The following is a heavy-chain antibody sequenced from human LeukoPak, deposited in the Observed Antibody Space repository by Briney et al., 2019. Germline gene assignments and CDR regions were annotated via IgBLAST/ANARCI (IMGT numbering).Heavy chain of an antibody. CDR2: IYSGGST. D-gene: IGHD3-10*01. V-gene: IGHV3-66*01. Sequence: GGSLRLSCAASGIIVSNNYMSWVRQAPGKGLEWVSVIYSGGSTYYADSVKGRFTISRDNSKNTLYLQMNSLRAEDTAVYYCAREGSYYGSGAQTGAFDIWGQGTMVTVSS. CDR3: AREGSYYGSGAQTGAFDI. CDR1: GIIVSNNY. J-gene: IGHJ3*02.